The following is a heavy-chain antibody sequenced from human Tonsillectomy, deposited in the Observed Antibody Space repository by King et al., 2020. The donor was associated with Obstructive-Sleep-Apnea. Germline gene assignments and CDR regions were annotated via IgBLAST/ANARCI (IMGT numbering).Heavy chain of an antibody. V-gene: IGHV3-21*01. D-gene: IGHD5-24*01. CDR1: GFTFSSYS. J-gene: IGHJ4*02. CDR3: ARDAPGWDPSTLPVEMATITWGIDY. Sequence: VQLVESGGGLVKPGGSLRLSCAASGFTFSSYSMNWVRQAPGKGLEWVSSISSSSSYIYYADSVKGRFTISRDNAKNSLYLQMNGLRAEDTAVYYCARDAPGWDPSTLPVEMATITWGIDYWGQGTLVTVSS. CDR2: ISSSSSYI.